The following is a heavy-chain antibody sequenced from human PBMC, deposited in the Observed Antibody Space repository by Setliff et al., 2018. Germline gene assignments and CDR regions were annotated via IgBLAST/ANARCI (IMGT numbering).Heavy chain of an antibody. Sequence: SETLSLTCTVSGDSISSYYWSWIRQPPWKGLEWIGYIYTSGSTNYNPSLRSRVTISVDTSKDQFSLNLRSVTAADTAVYYCARQPSSGSYYNPRPYYFDFWGQGTLVTVSS. CDR3: ARQPSSGSYYNPRPYYFDF. CDR1: GDSISSYY. V-gene: IGHV4-59*01. D-gene: IGHD3-10*01. CDR2: IYTSGST. J-gene: IGHJ4*02.